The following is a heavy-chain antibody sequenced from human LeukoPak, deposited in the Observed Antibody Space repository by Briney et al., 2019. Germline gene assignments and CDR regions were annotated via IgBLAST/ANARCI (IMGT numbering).Heavy chain of an antibody. J-gene: IGHJ4*02. V-gene: IGHV4-34*01. CDR3: ARGDHYYGPGSYYYYYFDY. CDR1: GGSFSGYY. CDR2: INHSGST. Sequence: SETLSLTCAVYGGSFSGYYWSWIRQPPGKGLEWIGEINHSGSTNYNPSLKSRVTISVDTSKNQFSLKLSSVTAADTAVYYCARGDHYYGPGSYYYYYFDYWGQGTLVTVSS. D-gene: IGHD3-10*01.